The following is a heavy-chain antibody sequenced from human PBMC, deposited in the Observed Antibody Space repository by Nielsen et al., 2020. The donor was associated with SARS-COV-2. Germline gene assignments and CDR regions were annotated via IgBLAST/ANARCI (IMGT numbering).Heavy chain of an antibody. V-gene: IGHV4-34*01. CDR1: GGSFSGYY. CDR3: ARLWFGELDAGAFDI. Sequence: SETLSLTCAVYGGSFSGYYWSWIRQPPGKGLEWIGEINHSGSTNYNPSLKSRVTISVDTSKNQFSLKLSSVTAADTAVYHCARLWFGELDAGAFDIWGQGTMVTVSS. CDR2: INHSGST. J-gene: IGHJ3*02. D-gene: IGHD3-10*01.